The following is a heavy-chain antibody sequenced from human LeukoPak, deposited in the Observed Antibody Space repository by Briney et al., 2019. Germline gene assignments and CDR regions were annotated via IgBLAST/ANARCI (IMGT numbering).Heavy chain of an antibody. CDR2: INHSGST. J-gene: IGHJ3*02. Sequence: PSETLSLTCAVYGGSFSGYYWSWIRQPPGKGLEWIGEINHSGSTNYNPSLKSRVTIPVDTSKNQFSLKLSSVTAADTAVYYCARSALVVVPAAICAFDIWGQGTMVTVSS. CDR1: GGSFSGYY. V-gene: IGHV4-34*01. CDR3: ARSALVVVPAAICAFDI. D-gene: IGHD2-2*01.